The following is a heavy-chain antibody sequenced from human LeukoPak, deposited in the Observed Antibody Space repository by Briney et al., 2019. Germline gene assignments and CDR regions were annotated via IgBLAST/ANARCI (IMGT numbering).Heavy chain of an antibody. CDR1: GFTFSSYA. V-gene: IGHV3-23*01. Sequence: GGSLRLSCAASGFTFSSYAMSWVRQAPGKGLKWVSAISGSGGSTYYADSVKGRFTISRDNSKNTLYLQMNSLRAEDTAVYYCAKDHHVYYYDSSGYYPFDYWGQGTLVTVSS. CDR2: ISGSGGST. CDR3: AKDHHVYYYDSSGYYPFDY. J-gene: IGHJ4*02. D-gene: IGHD3-22*01.